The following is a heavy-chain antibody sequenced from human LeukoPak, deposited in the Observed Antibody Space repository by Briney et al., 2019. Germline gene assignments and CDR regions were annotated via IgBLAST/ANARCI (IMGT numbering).Heavy chain of an antibody. Sequence: ASVKVSCKASGYTFTSYYMHWVRQAPGQGLEWMGIINPSGGSTSYAQKFQGRVTMTTDTSTSTAYMELRSLRSDDTAVYYCARGILITTDFDYWGQGTLVTVSS. CDR3: ARGILITTDFDY. J-gene: IGHJ4*02. CDR2: INPSGGST. CDR1: GYTFTSYY. D-gene: IGHD3-22*01. V-gene: IGHV1-46*01.